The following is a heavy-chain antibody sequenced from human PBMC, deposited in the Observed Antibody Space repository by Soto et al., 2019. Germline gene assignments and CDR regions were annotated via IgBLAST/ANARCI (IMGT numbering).Heavy chain of an antibody. Sequence: QVQLQESGPGLVKPSETLSLTCSVSGGSVSSGSYSWSWMRQPPGKGLEWIGYVYPSGTTNYNPSLESRVTISVDPSKSQFSLKLSSVTAADTAVYYCASGGGSYYIAYWGQGTLVTVSS. J-gene: IGHJ4*02. CDR3: ASGGGSYYIAY. V-gene: IGHV4-61*01. CDR2: VYPSGTT. D-gene: IGHD1-26*01. CDR1: GGSVSSGSYS.